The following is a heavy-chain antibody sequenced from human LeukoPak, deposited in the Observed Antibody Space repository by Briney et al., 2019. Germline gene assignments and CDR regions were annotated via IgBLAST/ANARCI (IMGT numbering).Heavy chain of an antibody. D-gene: IGHD1-26*01. V-gene: IGHV3-11*03. CDR3: RIGKVGTTNRFDY. CDR2: ISGSSHYT. J-gene: IGHJ4*02. CDR1: RWTFSDYY. Sequence: PGGSLRLSCAASRWTFSDYYMTWLGQAPGKGLECVSYISGSSHYTNYPDSVKGRFTISRVNAKNSLYLQLNNLSAEDTAVYCCRIGKVGTTNRFDYWGQGTLVTVSS.